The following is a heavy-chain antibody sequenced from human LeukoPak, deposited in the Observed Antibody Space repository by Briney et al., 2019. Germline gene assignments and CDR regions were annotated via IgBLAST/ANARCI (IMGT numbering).Heavy chain of an antibody. Sequence: SATLSLTCAVSGGFISSSNWWSWVRQPPGKGLEWIGEIYHSGSTNYDTSLKSRVTISVDKSKNQFSLKLSSVTAADTAVYYCASFDGSSWFYAFDIWGQGTMVTVSS. CDR1: GGFISSSNW. CDR3: ASFDGSSWFYAFDI. CDR2: IYHSGST. D-gene: IGHD6-13*01. V-gene: IGHV4-4*02. J-gene: IGHJ3*02.